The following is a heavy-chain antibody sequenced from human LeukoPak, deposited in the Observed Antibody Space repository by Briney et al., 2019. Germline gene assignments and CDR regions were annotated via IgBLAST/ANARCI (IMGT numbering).Heavy chain of an antibody. Sequence: PGGSLTLSCAASGFTFSSYEMNWVRQAPGKGLEWVSYISSSGSTIYYADSVKGRFTISRDNAKNSLYLQMNSLRAEDTAVYYCARVGATSYGDYDYWGQGALVTVSS. V-gene: IGHV3-48*03. CDR1: GFTFSSYE. D-gene: IGHD4-17*01. CDR2: ISSSGSTI. J-gene: IGHJ4*02. CDR3: ARVGATSYGDYDY.